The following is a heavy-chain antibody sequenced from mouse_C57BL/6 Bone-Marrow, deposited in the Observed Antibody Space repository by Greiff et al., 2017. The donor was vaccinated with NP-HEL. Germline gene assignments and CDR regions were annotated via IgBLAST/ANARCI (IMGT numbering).Heavy chain of an antibody. Sequence: VQLKESGPELVKPGASVKIPCKASGYTFTDYNMDWVKQSHGKSLEWIGDINPNNGGTIYNQKFKGKATLTVDKSSSTAYMELRSLTSEDTAVYYCARNLYYDYDGFAYWGQGTLVTVSA. D-gene: IGHD2-4*01. CDR2: INPNNGGT. CDR1: GYTFTDYN. J-gene: IGHJ3*01. V-gene: IGHV1-18*01. CDR3: ARNLYYDYDGFAY.